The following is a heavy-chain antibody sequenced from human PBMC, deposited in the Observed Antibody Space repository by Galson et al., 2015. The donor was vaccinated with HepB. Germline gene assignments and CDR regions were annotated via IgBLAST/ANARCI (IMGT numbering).Heavy chain of an antibody. J-gene: IGHJ5*02. D-gene: IGHD5-18*01. V-gene: IGHV3-48*03. Sequence: SLRLSCAASGFTFSSYEMNWVRQAPGKGLEWVSYISSSGSTIYYADSVKGRFTISRDNAKNSLYLQMNSLRAEDTAVYYCARDLGLWENNWFDPWGQGTLVTVSS. CDR3: ARDLGLWENNWFDP. CDR1: GFTFSSYE. CDR2: ISSSGSTI.